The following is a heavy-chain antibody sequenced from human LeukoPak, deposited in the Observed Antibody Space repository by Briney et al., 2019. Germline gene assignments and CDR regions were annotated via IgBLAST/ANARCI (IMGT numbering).Heavy chain of an antibody. CDR3: ARVTSPARRGRTLVAAAATPFDY. D-gene: IGHD2-15*01. V-gene: IGHV1-46*01. J-gene: IGHJ4*02. Sequence: PGVSVKVSCKASGYTFTDYYVHWVRRAPGLGLEWMGVINPGGGRTTYAQKFQDRVNMTRDTSTSTVYMELSGLTSADTAVYFCARVTSPARRGRTLVAAAATPFDYWGQGTLVTVSS. CDR2: INPGGGRT. CDR1: GYTFTDYY.